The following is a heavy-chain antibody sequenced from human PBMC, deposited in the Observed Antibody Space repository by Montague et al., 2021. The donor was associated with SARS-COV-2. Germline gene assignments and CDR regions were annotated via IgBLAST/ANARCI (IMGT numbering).Heavy chain of an antibody. CDR3: ARAQYYYDSSGYYPAY. CDR1: GYTFTSYD. D-gene: IGHD3-22*01. V-gene: IGHV1-8*01. J-gene: IGHJ4*02. CDR2: MNPNSGNT. Sequence: SVKVSCKASGYTFTSYDINWVRQATGQGLEWMGWMNPNSGNTGYAQKFQGRVTMTRNTSISTAYVELSSLGSEDTAVYYCARAQYYYDSSGYYPAYWGQGTLVTVSS.